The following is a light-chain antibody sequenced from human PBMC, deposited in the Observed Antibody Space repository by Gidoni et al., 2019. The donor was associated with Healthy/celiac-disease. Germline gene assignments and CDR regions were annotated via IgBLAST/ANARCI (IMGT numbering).Light chain of an antibody. CDR2: GAS. J-gene: IGKJ5*01. Sequence: DIVMTQSPATLSVSPGERATLSCRASQSVSSNLAWYQQQPGQAPRLLIYGASTRATGIPARFSGSGSGTEFTLTISSLQSEDFAVYYCQQYNNRPDQITFGQGTRLEIK. CDR1: QSVSSN. V-gene: IGKV3-15*01. CDR3: QQYNNRPDQIT.